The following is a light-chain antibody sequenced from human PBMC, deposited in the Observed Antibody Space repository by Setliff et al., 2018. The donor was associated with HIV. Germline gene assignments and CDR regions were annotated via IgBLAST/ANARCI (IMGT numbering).Light chain of an antibody. J-gene: IGLJ1*01. V-gene: IGLV2-14*02. CDR1: ISDVGSYNL. CDR3: SSFTSSGKYV. Sequence: QSALTQPASVSGSPGQSITISCTGTISDVGSYNLVSWYQQHPGKAPKLMIYDVSKRPSGVSNRFSGSKSGNTASLTISGLQSEDEADYYCSSFTSSGKYVFATGTKVTVL. CDR2: DVS.